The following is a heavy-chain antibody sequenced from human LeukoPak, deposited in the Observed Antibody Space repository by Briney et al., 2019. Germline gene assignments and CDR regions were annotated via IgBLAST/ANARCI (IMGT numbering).Heavy chain of an antibody. Sequence: SETLSLTCTASGGSISSYYWSWIRQPPGKGLEWIGYIYYSGSTNYNPSLKSRVTISVDTSKNQFSLKLSSVTAADTAVYYCARSPALIAPLDYWGQGTLVTVSS. J-gene: IGHJ4*02. D-gene: IGHD3-22*01. CDR1: GGSISSYY. V-gene: IGHV4-59*01. CDR3: ARSPALIAPLDY. CDR2: IYYSGST.